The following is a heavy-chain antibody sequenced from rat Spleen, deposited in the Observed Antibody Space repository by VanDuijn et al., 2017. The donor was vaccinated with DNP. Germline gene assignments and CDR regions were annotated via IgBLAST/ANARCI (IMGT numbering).Heavy chain of an antibody. V-gene: IGHV3-1*01. Sequence: EVQLQESGPGLVKPSQSLSLTCSVTGYSNTSNYWGWIRKFPGNTMEWIGHISFTGTTSYNPSLKSRISITRDTSKNQFFLQLNSVTTEDTATYYCARWGDYFDYWGQGVMVTVSS. CDR2: ISFTGTT. J-gene: IGHJ2*01. CDR3: ARWGDYFDY. CDR1: GYSNTSNY.